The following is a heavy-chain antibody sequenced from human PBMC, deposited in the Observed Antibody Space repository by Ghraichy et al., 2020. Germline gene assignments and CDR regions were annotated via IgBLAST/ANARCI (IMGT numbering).Heavy chain of an antibody. Sequence: SETLSLTCTVSGGSISSYYWSWIQQPPGKGLEWIGYIYYSGSTNYNPSLKSRVTISVDTSKNQFSLKLSSVTAADTAVYYCARAKPVNYYEILYYFDYWGQGTLVTVSS. J-gene: IGHJ4*02. CDR3: ARAKPVNYYEILYYFDY. CDR1: GGSISSYY. D-gene: IGHD3-22*01. V-gene: IGHV4-59*01. CDR2: IYYSGST.